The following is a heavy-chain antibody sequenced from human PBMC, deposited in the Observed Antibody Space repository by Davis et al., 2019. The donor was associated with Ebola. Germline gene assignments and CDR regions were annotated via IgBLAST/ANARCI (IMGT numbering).Heavy chain of an antibody. D-gene: IGHD1-26*01. J-gene: IGHJ4*02. CDR3: ARGTGAKGY. V-gene: IGHV3-23*01. CDR1: GFAFSSFA. CDR2: ISGSGTSA. Sequence: GESLKISCAASGFAFSSFALTWVRQAPGKGLEWVSTISGSGTSAYYADSVKGRFTISRDNSKNTLYLQMNSLRAEDTAVYYCARGTGAKGYWGQGTLVTVSS.